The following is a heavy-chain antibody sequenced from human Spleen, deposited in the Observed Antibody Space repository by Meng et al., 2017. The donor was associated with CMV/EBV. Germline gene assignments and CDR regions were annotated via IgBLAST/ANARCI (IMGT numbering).Heavy chain of an antibody. J-gene: IGHJ4*02. D-gene: IGHD5-12*01. Sequence: LSCTASGFTFSNYAMSWFRQAPGKGLESVSVIFGGGSSPYYADSVKGRFTLSRDNSKNTLYLQMNSLRVDDTAVYYCVGWLHDSSDYWGQGTLVTVSS. CDR1: GFTFSNYA. V-gene: IGHV3-23*03. CDR2: IFGGGSSP. CDR3: VGWLHDSSDY.